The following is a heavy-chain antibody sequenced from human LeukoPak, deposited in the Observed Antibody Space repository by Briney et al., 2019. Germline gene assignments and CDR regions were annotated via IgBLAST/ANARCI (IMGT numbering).Heavy chain of an antibody. Sequence: GESLQISCKGSENSFSKYWIAWLRQMPGKGLEWMGITYPGDTDTRYSPSFQGQVTISADKSISTAFLQWSSLKASDTAMYYCARLASGTYYHYYYYMDVWGKGTTVTVSS. CDR1: ENSFSKYW. J-gene: IGHJ6*03. D-gene: IGHD1-26*01. V-gene: IGHV5-51*01. CDR2: TYPGDTDT. CDR3: ARLASGTYYHYYYYMDV.